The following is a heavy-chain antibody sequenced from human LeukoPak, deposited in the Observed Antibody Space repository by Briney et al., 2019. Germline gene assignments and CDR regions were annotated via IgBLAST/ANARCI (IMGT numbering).Heavy chain of an antibody. Sequence: PGGSLRLSCAASGFTFSNAWMSWVRQAPGKGLEWVGRIKSKTDGGTTDYAAPVKGRFSISRDDSKNTLYLQMNSLKTEDTAVYYCTIGYSSWSLPQHWGQGTLVTVSS. D-gene: IGHD6-13*01. CDR2: IKSKTDGGTT. CDR3: TIGYSSWSLPQH. CDR1: GFTFSNAW. V-gene: IGHV3-15*01. J-gene: IGHJ1*01.